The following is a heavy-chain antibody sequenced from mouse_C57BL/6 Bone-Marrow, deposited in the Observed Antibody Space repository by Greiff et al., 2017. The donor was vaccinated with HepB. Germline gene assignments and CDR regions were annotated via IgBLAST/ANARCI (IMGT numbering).Heavy chain of an antibody. CDR3: ARDGAAQAPVGD. D-gene: IGHD3-2*02. J-gene: IGHJ3*01. CDR1: GFTFSSYA. V-gene: IGHV5-4*01. Sequence: EVQLVESGGGLVKPGGSLKLSCAASGFTFSSYAMSWVRQTPEKRLEWVATISDGGSYTYYPDNVKGRFTISRDNAKNNLYLQMSHLKSEDTAMYYCARDGAAQAPVGDWGQGTLVTVSA. CDR2: ISDGGSYT.